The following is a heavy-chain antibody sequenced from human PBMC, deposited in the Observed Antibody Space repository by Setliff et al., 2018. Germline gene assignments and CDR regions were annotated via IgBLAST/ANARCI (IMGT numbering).Heavy chain of an antibody. D-gene: IGHD3-22*01. CDR1: GFSLSTDGVS. V-gene: IGHV2-5*02. Sequence: SGPTLVNPPQTLPLTCTFSGFSLSTDGVSVGWIRQPPGKALEWLALIYWDDDKRYSTSLKSRLTITKDTSKNQVVLTMTNMDHADTATYFCARDQTLYSGYYGMNVWGQGTTVTVSS. J-gene: IGHJ6*02. CDR3: ARDQTLYSGYYGMNV. CDR2: IYWDDDK.